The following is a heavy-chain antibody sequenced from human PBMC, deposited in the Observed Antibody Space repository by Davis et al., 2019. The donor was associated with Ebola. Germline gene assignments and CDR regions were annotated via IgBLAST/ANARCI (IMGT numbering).Heavy chain of an antibody. CDR3: ARHRGDYYRYYYYGMDV. V-gene: IGHV4-39*01. D-gene: IGHD3-22*01. CDR1: GGSISSSSYY. J-gene: IGHJ6*02. Sequence: MPSETLSLTCTVSGGSISSSSYYWGWIRQPPGKGLEWIGSIYYSGSTYYNPSLKSRVTISVDTSKNQFSLKLSSVTAADTAVYYCARHRGDYYRYYYYGMDVWGQGTTVTVSS. CDR2: IYYSGST.